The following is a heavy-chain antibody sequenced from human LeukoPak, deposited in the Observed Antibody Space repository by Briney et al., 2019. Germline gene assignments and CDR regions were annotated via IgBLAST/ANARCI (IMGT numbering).Heavy chain of an antibody. CDR3: ARDRYDSVYNWLDP. D-gene: IGHD3-22*01. V-gene: IGHV4-4*07. CDR2: IYASGRT. Sequence: SETLSLSCAASGGSISSNNWSWIRQPPGKGPEWSWRIYASGRTNYNPPLKSRVTMSVDTSKIQFSLKLSSETAAYTAVYYGARDRYDSVYNWLDPWGQGTLVTVSS. CDR1: GGSISSNN. J-gene: IGHJ5*02.